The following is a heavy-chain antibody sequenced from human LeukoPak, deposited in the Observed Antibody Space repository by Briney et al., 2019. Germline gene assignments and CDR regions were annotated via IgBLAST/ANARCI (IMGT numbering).Heavy chain of an antibody. V-gene: IGHV4-39*07. Sequence: SETLSLTCTVSLGSISSPTYYWGWIRQPPGKGLEWIGSLFFGESTYYTPSLNSRVTISRDTSNNQVSLILRSVTAAGTAVYFCAKEATGPKISDSSRQATLVTVSP. J-gene: IGHJ5*01. D-gene: IGHD1-1*01. CDR2: LFFGEST. CDR1: LGSISSPTYY. CDR3: AKEATGPKISDS.